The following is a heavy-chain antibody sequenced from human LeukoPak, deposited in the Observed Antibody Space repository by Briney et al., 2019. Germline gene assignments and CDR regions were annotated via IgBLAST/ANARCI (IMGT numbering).Heavy chain of an antibody. CDR3: AKDWRGYRNGADD. Sequence: GGSLRLSCAASGFTFSSYAMHWVRQAPGKGLEWVAVISYDGSNKYYADSVKGRFTISRDNSKNTLYLQMNSLRDEDTAVYYCAKDWRGYRNGADDWGQGTLVTVSS. CDR1: GFTFSSYA. D-gene: IGHD5-18*01. V-gene: IGHV3-30-3*01. CDR2: ISYDGSNK. J-gene: IGHJ4*02.